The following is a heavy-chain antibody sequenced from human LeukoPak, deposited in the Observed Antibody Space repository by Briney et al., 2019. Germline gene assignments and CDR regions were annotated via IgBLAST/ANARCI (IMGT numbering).Heavy chain of an antibody. CDR2: MNPNSGYT. CDR1: GHTFTGYY. D-gene: IGHD6-19*01. J-gene: IGHJ4*02. CDR3: ARVAGSADY. Sequence: ASVKVSCKASGHTFTGYYMHWVRQAPGQGLEWMGWMNPNSGYTGSAQKFQGRLTMTRDTSISTAYMELTGLTSEDTAMYYCARVAGSADYWGQGTLVTVSS. V-gene: IGHV1-8*02.